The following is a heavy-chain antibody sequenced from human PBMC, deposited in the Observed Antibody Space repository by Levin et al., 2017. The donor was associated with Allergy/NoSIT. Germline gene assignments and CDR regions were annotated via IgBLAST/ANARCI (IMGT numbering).Heavy chain of an antibody. D-gene: IGHD6-13*01. CDR1: GGSISSSSYY. V-gene: IGHV4-39*01. CDR2: IYYSGST. J-gene: IGHJ4*02. CDR3: AAPSVFIAAAES. Sequence: PSETLSLTCTVSGGSISSSSYYWGWIRQPPGKGLEWIGSIYYSGSTYYNPSLKSRVTISVDTSKNQFSLKLSSVTAADTAVYYCAAPSVFIAAAESWGQGTLVTVSS.